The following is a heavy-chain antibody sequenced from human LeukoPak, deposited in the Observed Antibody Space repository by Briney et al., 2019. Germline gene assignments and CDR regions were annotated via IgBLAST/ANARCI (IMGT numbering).Heavy chain of an antibody. CDR1: GYSFTSYW. J-gene: IGHJ3*02. Sequence: GESLKISCKGSGYSFTSYWIGWVRQMPGKGLEWMGIIYPGDSDTRYSPSFQGQVTISADKSISTAYLQWSSLKASDTAMYYCARMGSLDSSSWFGAFDIWGQGTMVTDSS. CDR2: IYPGDSDT. V-gene: IGHV5-51*01. CDR3: ARMGSLDSSSWFGAFDI. D-gene: IGHD6-13*01.